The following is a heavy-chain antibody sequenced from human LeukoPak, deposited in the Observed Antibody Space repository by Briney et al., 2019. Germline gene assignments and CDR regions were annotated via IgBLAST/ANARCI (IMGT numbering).Heavy chain of an antibody. CDR2: INTNTGNP. CDR3: ARDIMITFGGVMPASNWFDP. D-gene: IGHD3-16*01. V-gene: IGHV7-4-1*02. J-gene: IGHJ5*02. CDR1: GYTFTSYA. Sequence: GPVKVSCKASGYTFTSYAMNWVRQAPGQGLEWMGWINTNTGNPTYARGFTGRFVFSLDTSVSTAYLQISSLKAEDTAVYYCARDIMITFGGVMPASNWFDPWGQGTLVTVSS.